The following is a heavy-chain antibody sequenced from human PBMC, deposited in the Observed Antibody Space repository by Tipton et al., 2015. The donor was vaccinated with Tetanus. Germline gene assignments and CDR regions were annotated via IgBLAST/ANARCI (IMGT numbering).Heavy chain of an antibody. CDR3: VVHSSSWYTDYLDY. J-gene: IGHJ4*02. CDR1: GFSFSGSS. D-gene: IGHD6-13*01. CDR2: ISSSSSYM. Sequence: SLRLSCAASGFSFSGSSMNWVRQAPGKGLEWVSAISSSSSYMYYADSVKGRFTISRDNAKKSLDLQMNSLRAEDTGVYYCVVHSSSWYTDYLDYWGQGTLVTVSS. V-gene: IGHV3-21*01.